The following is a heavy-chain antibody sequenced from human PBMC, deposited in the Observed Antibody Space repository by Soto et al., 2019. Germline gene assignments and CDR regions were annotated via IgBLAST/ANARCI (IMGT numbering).Heavy chain of an antibody. D-gene: IGHD5-12*01. V-gene: IGHV3-23*01. J-gene: IGHJ4*02. CDR1: GFSFSTFD. Sequence: EVQLLDSGGGLVQPGGSLRLSCEASGFSFSTFDMSWVRQAPGRGLQCVSFIRGSDGTTYYADSVRGRFTISRDNSRNTLHLEMNSLRADDTALYYCAKGAWLDLWGRGTLVTVSS. CDR3: AKGAWLDL. CDR2: IRGSDGTT.